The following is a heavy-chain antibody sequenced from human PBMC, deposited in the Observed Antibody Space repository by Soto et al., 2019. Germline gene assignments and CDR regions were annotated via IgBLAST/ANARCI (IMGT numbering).Heavy chain of an antibody. J-gene: IGHJ4*02. CDR1: GYTFTTYG. CDR2: ISTYNGNT. CDR3: ARRPTDYYDNSGNYFLDY. V-gene: IGHV1-18*01. Sequence: QVQLVQSGAEVKKPGASVKVSCKASGYTFTTYGMSWVRQAPGQGLDRMGWISTYNGNTKYAERLQGRVTMTTDTTTSTAYMELRSLRSDDTAVYYCARRPTDYYDNSGNYFLDYWGQGTLVTVSS. D-gene: IGHD3-22*01.